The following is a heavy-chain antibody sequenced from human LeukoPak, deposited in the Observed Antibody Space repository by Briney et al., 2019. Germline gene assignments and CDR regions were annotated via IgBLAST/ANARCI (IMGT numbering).Heavy chain of an antibody. V-gene: IGHV3-7*01. D-gene: IGHD6-19*01. Sequence: PGGSLRLSXGASGFTFSTYWMTWVRQAPGKGLEWVANIKEDGSEKYYVDSVKGRFTISRDNAKNSLYLQMNSLRAEDTAVYYCARRLFGSGWFPNNVLDIWGQGTLVTVSS. CDR1: GFTFSTYW. J-gene: IGHJ3*02. CDR3: ARRLFGSGWFPNNVLDI. CDR2: IKEDGSEK.